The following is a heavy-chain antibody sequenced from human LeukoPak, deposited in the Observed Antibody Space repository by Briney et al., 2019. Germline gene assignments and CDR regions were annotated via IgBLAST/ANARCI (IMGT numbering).Heavy chain of an antibody. V-gene: IGHV4-39*01. D-gene: IGHD6-13*01. CDR1: GGSIRSSSYY. CDR3: ARPYSSSWHDTFDI. Sequence: ASETLSLTCTVSGGSIRSSSYYWGGIRQPPGKGLEWIGSIYYSGSTYYNPSLKSRVTISVDTSKNQVSLRLSSVTAADTAVYYCARPYSSSWHDTFDIWGQGTMVTVSS. CDR2: IYYSGST. J-gene: IGHJ3*02.